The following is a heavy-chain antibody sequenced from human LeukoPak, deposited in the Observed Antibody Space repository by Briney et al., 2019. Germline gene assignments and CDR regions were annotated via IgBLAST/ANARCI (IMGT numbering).Heavy chain of an antibody. CDR3: AKEPWEGSGYIDY. V-gene: IGHV3-23*01. Sequence: PSETLSLTCTVSGGSISSYYWSWIRQAPGKGLEWVSAISGFGDKTVYADSVKGRFTISRDSSKSTLYLQMNSLKAEDTAIYYCAKEPWEGSGYIDYWGQGILVTVSS. J-gene: IGHJ4*02. CDR1: GGSISSYY. CDR2: ISGFGDKT. D-gene: IGHD3-3*01.